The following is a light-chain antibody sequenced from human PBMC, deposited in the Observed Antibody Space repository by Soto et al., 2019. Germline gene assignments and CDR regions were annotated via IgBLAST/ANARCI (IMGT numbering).Light chain of an antibody. V-gene: IGKV3-11*01. J-gene: IGKJ4*01. CDR2: DAS. CDR3: QQRSNWPLT. Sequence: EIVLTQSPATLSLSPGERATLSCRASQSVSSYLAWYQQKPGQAPRLLIYDASNRATGIPARFSGSGSGTDCTLTISSLEPADFAVYYCQQRSNWPLTFGGGTKVEIK. CDR1: QSVSSY.